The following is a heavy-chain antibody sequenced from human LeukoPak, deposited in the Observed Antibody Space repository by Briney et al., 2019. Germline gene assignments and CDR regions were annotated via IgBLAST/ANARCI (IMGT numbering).Heavy chain of an antibody. D-gene: IGHD4-23*01. Sequence: WASVKVSCKVSGYTLTELSMHWVRQAPGKGLEWMGGVDPEDGERIYEQKFQGRVIMTEDTSTDTAYMEMRSLKSEDTAVYYCATNLATVVTPAYYWGQGTVVIVSA. J-gene: IGHJ4*02. CDR3: ATNLATVVTPAYY. CDR1: GYTLTELS. CDR2: VDPEDGER. V-gene: IGHV1-24*01.